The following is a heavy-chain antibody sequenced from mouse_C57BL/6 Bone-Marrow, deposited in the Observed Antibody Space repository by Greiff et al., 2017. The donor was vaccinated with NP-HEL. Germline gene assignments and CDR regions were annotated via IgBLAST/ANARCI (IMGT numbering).Heavy chain of an antibody. V-gene: IGHV1-82*01. CDR1: GYAFSSSW. Sequence: QVQLKQSGPELVKPGASVKISCKASGYAFSSSWMNWVKQRPGKGLEWIGRIYPGDGDTNYNGKFKGKATLTADKSSSTAYMQLSSLTSEDSAVYFCARPSIYYYGRAFAYWGQGTLVTVSA. J-gene: IGHJ3*01. D-gene: IGHD1-1*01. CDR3: ARPSIYYYGRAFAY. CDR2: IYPGDGDT.